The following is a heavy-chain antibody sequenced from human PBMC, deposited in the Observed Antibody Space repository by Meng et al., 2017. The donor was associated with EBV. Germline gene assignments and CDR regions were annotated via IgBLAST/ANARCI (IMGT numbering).Heavy chain of an antibody. CDR1: GFSLSTRGVG. D-gene: IGHD6-6*01. V-gene: IGHV2-5*02. Sequence: QLTLKESGPTLVTPTQTLTLTCTFSGFSLSTRGVGVGWIRQPPGKALEWLALIYWDDDKRYSPSLKSRLTINKDTSKNQVVLTMTNMDPVDAATYYCAHIIAARPFDYWGQGTLVTVSS. CDR3: AHIIAARPFDY. CDR2: IYWDDDK. J-gene: IGHJ4*02.